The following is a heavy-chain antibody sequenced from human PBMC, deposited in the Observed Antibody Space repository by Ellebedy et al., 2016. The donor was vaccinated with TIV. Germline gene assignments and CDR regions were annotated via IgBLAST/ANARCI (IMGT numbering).Heavy chain of an antibody. CDR3: SCLPGYGGNSVDY. D-gene: IGHD4-23*01. Sequence: SVKVSCKASGGTFSSYAISWVRQAPGQGLEWMGGIIPIFGTANYAQKFQGRVTITADESTSKAYMELSSLRSEDTAVYYCSCLPGYGGNSVDYWGQGTLVTVSS. V-gene: IGHV1-69*13. J-gene: IGHJ4*02. CDR2: IIPIFGTA. CDR1: GGTFSSYA.